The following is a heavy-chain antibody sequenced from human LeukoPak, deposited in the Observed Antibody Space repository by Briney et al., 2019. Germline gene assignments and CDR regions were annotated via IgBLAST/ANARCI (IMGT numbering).Heavy chain of an antibody. J-gene: IGHJ6*03. CDR1: GFTFDDYG. Sequence: SGGSLRLSCAASGFTFDDYGMSWVRQAPGKGLEWVSGINWNGGSTGYADSVKGRFTISRDNAKNSLYLQMNSLRAEDTALYYCARAQNDYYYYMDVWGKGTTVTVSS. CDR3: ARAQNDYYYYMDV. D-gene: IGHD1-1*01. V-gene: IGHV3-20*04. CDR2: INWNGGST.